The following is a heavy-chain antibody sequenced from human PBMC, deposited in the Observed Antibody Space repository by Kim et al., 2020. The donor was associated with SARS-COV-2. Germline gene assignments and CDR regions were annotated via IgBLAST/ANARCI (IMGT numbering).Heavy chain of an antibody. CDR3: ARKAGYSDDYFDC. V-gene: IGHV3-53*01. J-gene: IGHJ4*02. CDR2: LYSGTNS. Sequence: GGSLRLSCAASGFIVSSYYMSWVRQAPGTGLEWLSLYSGTNSLYADSVKGRFISSRDNSKNTVFLQMNSLRAEDTAVYFCARKAGYSDDYFDCWGQGTLVTGSS. CDR1: GFIVSSYY. D-gene: IGHD2-2*02.